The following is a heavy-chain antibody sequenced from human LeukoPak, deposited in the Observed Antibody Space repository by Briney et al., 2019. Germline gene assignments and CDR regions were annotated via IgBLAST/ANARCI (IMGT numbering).Heavy chain of an antibody. D-gene: IGHD6-19*01. V-gene: IGHV1-18*01. J-gene: IGHJ4*02. CDR1: GYTFTSYG. CDR3: ARVFMYSSGQHPEED. CDR2: ISAYNGNT. Sequence: GASVKVSCKASGYTFTSYGISWVRQAPGQGLEWMGWISAYNGNTNYAQKLQGRVTMTTDTSTSTAYMELRSLRSDDTDVYYCARVFMYSSGQHPEEDWGQGTLVTVSS.